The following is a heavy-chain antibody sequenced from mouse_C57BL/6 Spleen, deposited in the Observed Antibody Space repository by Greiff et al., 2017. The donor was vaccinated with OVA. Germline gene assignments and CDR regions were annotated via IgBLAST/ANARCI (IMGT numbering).Heavy chain of an antibody. CDR3: ARAYYSNYWYFDV. D-gene: IGHD2-5*01. Sequence: VKLVESGAELVKPGASVKMSCKASGYTFTTYPIEWMKQNHGKSLEWIGNFHPYNDDTKYNEKFKGKATLTVEKSSSTVYLELSRLTSDDSAVYYCARAYYSNYWYFDVWGTGTTVTVSS. CDR1: GYTFTTYP. CDR2: FHPYNDDT. J-gene: IGHJ1*03. V-gene: IGHV1-47*01.